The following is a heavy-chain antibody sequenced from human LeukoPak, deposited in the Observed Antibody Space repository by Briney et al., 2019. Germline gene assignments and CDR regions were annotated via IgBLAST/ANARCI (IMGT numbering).Heavy chain of an antibody. J-gene: IGHJ4*02. Sequence: AGTLTLSCAASGFSLSAYGGHWVRQAPGKGLEWVAVIWYDGTSNDYADSMKRRLAFFIDNSKNRLYLQMNSLIVEDTAVYYCARSQSSSLLDYWGQGTLVTVSS. V-gene: IGHV3-33*01. CDR3: ARSQSSSLLDY. CDR2: IWYDGTSN. D-gene: IGHD6-13*01. CDR1: GFSLSAYG.